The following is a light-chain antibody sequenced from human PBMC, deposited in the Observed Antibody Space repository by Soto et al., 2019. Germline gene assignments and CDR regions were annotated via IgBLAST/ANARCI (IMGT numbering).Light chain of an antibody. CDR3: QAWDSSTHYV. CDR1: KLGDKY. V-gene: IGLV3-1*01. Sequence: SYELTQPPSVSVSPGQKASIPCSGDKLGDKYASWYQQRPGQSPVVVIYEDNKRPSGIPERFSGSNSGNTATLTISGTQATDEADYYCQAWDSSTHYVFGTGTKLTVL. J-gene: IGLJ1*01. CDR2: EDN.